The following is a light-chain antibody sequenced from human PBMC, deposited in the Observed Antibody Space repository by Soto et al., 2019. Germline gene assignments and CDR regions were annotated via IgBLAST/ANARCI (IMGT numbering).Light chain of an antibody. Sequence: QSVLTQPPSASGTPGRRVTISFSGSSSNIGSNYVYWYQQLPGTAPKLLIYRNNQRPSVVPDRFSGSKSGTSASLAISGLRSEDEADYYCAAWDDSLSGVVFGGGTQLTVL. CDR3: AAWDDSLSGVV. CDR2: RNN. V-gene: IGLV1-47*01. J-gene: IGLJ2*01. CDR1: SSNIGSNY.